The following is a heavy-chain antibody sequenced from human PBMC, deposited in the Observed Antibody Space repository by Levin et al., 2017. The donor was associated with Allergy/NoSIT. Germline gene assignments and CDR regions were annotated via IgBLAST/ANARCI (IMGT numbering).Heavy chain of an antibody. CDR3: ARDLGGFSGYKPYCYMDV. CDR2: IYVTGST. D-gene: IGHD5-12*01. J-gene: IGHJ6*03. V-gene: IGHV4-61*02. CDR1: GASISRGFYY. Sequence: PSETLSLTCSVSGASISRGFYYWSWIRQPAGEGLEWIGRIYVTGSTTYSPSLKSRVTIPLDRSKDQVSLKINSGTAADTAVYDCARDLGGFSGYKPYCYMDVWGKGTTVTVSS.